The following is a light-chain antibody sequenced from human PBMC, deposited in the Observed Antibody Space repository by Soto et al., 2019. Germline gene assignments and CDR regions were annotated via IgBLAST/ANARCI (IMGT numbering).Light chain of an antibody. V-gene: IGLV1-44*01. CDR2: TNN. J-gene: IGLJ3*02. CDR3: AAWDGSLQSWV. Sequence: QSVLTQPPSVSGTPGQRVTISCCGSSSDIGSHLVNWYQQVPGTAPRLLIYTNNQRPSGVPDRFSDSKSGTSASLATSGLQSEDEADYYCAAWDGSLQSWVFGGGTKVTVL. CDR1: SSDIGSHL.